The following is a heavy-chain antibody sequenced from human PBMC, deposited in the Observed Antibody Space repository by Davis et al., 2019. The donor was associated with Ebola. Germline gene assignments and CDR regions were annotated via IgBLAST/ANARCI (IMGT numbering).Heavy chain of an antibody. Sequence: GESLKISCAASGFTFSSYRLNWVRQAPGKGLEWVSYISSSSSTIYYADPVKGRFTIPRDNAKNSLYLQMNSLRAEDTAVYYCAKGGYCSSPSCSHCWYFDLWGRGTLVTVSS. J-gene: IGHJ2*01. CDR2: ISSSSSTI. V-gene: IGHV3-48*01. CDR1: GFTFSSYR. CDR3: AKGGYCSSPSCSHCWYFDL. D-gene: IGHD2-2*01.